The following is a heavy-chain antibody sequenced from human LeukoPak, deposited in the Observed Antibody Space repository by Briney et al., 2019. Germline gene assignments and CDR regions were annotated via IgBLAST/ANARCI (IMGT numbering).Heavy chain of an antibody. CDR2: ISYDGSNK. J-gene: IGHJ4*02. CDR3: ARGIIGYSGYDY. D-gene: IGHD5-12*01. V-gene: IGHV3-30-3*01. CDR1: GFTFSSYA. Sequence: GRSLRLSCAASGFTFSSYAMHWVRQAPGKGLEWVAVISYDGSNKYYADSVKGRFTISRDNSKNTLYLQMNSLRAEDTAVYYCARGIIGYSGYDYWGQGTLVTVSS.